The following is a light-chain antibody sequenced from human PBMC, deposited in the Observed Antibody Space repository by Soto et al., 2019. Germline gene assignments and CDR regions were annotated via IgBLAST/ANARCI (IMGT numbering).Light chain of an antibody. CDR2: DAS. CDR3: QQFNNYPLT. Sequence: EIVLTQSPDTLSLSPGERATLSCRASQSVSSSLAWYQQKPGQAPRLLIYDASNRATGIPARFSGSGSGTDFTLTISSLQPEDFATYYCQQFNNYPLTFGGGTKVEIK. CDR1: QSVSSS. V-gene: IGKV3-11*01. J-gene: IGKJ4*01.